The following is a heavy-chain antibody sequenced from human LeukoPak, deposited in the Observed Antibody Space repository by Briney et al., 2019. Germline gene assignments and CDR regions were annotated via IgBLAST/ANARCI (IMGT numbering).Heavy chain of an antibody. CDR3: ARGLEHWLVHDYFDY. Sequence: GESLKISCKGSGYSFTSYWIGWVRQMPGKGLEWMGIIYPGDSDTRYSPSFQGQVTISADKSISTAYLQWSSLKASDTAMYYCARGLEHWLVHDYFDYWGQGTLVTVSS. V-gene: IGHV5-51*01. CDR1: GYSFTSYW. J-gene: IGHJ4*02. D-gene: IGHD6-19*01. CDR2: IYPGDSDT.